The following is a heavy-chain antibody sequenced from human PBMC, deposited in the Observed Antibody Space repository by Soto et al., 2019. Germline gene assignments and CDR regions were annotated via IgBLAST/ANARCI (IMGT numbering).Heavy chain of an antibody. CDR2: IYPSDSDI. D-gene: IGHD2-2*01. J-gene: IGHJ6*02. CDR3: ARQDYSNYRGGMDV. Sequence: PGESLKISCNTSGYSFTSHWIAWVRQMPGKGLEWMGIIYPSDSDIRYRPSFQGQVTISVDKSISTAYLQWSSLKASDTATYYCARQDYSNYRGGMDVWGQGTTVTVSS. V-gene: IGHV5-51*01. CDR1: GYSFTSHW.